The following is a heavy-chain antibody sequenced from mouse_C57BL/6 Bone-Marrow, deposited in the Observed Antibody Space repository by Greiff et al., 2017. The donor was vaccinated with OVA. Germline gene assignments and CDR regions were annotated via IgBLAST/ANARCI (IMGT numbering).Heavy chain of an antibody. Sequence: VQLQQPGAELVMPGASVKLSCKASGYTFTSYWMHWVKQRPGQGLEWIGEIDPSDSYTNYNQKFKGKSTLTVDKSSSTAYMQLSSLTSEDAAVYYCARDWSYYFDDWGQGTTLTVAS. J-gene: IGHJ2*01. V-gene: IGHV1-69*01. D-gene: IGHD4-1*01. CDR1: GYTFTSYW. CDR2: IDPSDSYT. CDR3: ARDWSYYFDD.